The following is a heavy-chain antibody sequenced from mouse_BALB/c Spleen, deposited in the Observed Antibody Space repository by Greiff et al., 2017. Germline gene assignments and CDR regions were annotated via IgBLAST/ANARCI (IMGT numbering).Heavy chain of an antibody. CDR2: IYPGSGNT. Sequence: QVQLQQSGAELVRPGTSVKISCKASGYAFTNYWLGWVKQRPGHGLEWIGDIYPGSGNTYYNEKFKGKATLTADKSSSTAYMQLSSLTSEDSAVYFCARWGGSSYAMDYWGQGTSVTVSS. CDR3: ARWGGSSYAMDY. V-gene: IGHV1-63*01. D-gene: IGHD1-1*01. CDR1: GYAFTNYW. J-gene: IGHJ4*01.